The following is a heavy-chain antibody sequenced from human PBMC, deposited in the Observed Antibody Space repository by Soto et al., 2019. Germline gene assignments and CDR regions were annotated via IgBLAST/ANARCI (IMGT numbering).Heavy chain of an antibody. J-gene: IGHJ6*02. CDR1: GGTFSNYA. Sequence: QVQVVQSGAEVKKPGSSVKVSCKASGGTFSNYAFTWVRQAPGQGLEWMGGIMPFFGTTTYAHDFQGRVTITADESTTTASMELSGLRSEDTAIYYCATYFEVDLFLGSTCTTGVCHRASGMDFWGQGTTVTVSS. CDR3: ATYFEVDLFLGSTCTTGVCHRASGMDF. D-gene: IGHD2-8*01. CDR2: IMPFFGTT. V-gene: IGHV1-69*01.